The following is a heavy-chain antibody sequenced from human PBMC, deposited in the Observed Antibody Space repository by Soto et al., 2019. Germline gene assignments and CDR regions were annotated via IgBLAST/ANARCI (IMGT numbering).Heavy chain of an antibody. CDR3: ARLYCSASSCYSVGGFDI. V-gene: IGHV3-33*01. CDR1: GFTFSTYG. J-gene: IGHJ3*02. Sequence: GGSLRLSCAASGFTFSTYGMRWVRQAPGKGLEWVALVWFDGSDKYSSDSVKGRFTISRDNSKNTLYLQMNSLRAEDTAVYYCARLYCSASSCYSVGGFDIWGQGTMVTVSS. CDR2: VWFDGSDK. D-gene: IGHD2-15*01.